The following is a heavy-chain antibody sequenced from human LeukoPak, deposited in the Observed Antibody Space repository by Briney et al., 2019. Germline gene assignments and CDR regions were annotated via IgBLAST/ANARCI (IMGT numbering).Heavy chain of an antibody. CDR1: GYTFTIYG. D-gene: IGHD1-26*01. CDR2: ISAYNGNT. Sequence: ASVTVSFTASGYTFTIYGISWVRQAPGQGHEWMGWISAYNGNTNYAQKLQGRVTMTTDTSTSTAYMELRSLRSDDTAVYYCARVFAVVGGSEYYFDYWGQGTLVTVSS. V-gene: IGHV1-18*01. J-gene: IGHJ4*02. CDR3: ARVFAVVGGSEYYFDY.